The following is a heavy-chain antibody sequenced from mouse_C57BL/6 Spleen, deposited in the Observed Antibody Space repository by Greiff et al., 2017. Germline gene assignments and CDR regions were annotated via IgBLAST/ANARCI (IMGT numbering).Heavy chain of an antibody. V-gene: IGHV1-15*01. D-gene: IGHD1-1*01. Sequence: QVQLQQSGAELVRPGASVTLSCKASGYTFTDYEMHWVKQTPVHGLEWIGAIDPETGGTAYNQKFKGKAILTADKSSSTAYMELRSLTSEDSAVYYCTRRDYVSSPPIAMDYWGQGTSVTVSS. CDR3: TRRDYVSSPPIAMDY. J-gene: IGHJ4*01. CDR2: IDPETGGT. CDR1: GYTFTDYE.